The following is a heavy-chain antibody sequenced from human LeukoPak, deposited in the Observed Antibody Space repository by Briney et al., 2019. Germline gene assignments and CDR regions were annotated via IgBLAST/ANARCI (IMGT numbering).Heavy chain of an antibody. Sequence: GASVKVSCKASGYTFTKHGISWVRQAPGLGLEWMGIINPSGGSTSYAQKFQGRVTMTRDTSTSTVYMELSSLRSEDTAVYYCARAPSVGAITFDYWGQGTLVTVSS. CDR1: GYTFTKHG. D-gene: IGHD1-26*01. CDR2: INPSGGST. V-gene: IGHV1-46*01. CDR3: ARAPSVGAITFDY. J-gene: IGHJ4*02.